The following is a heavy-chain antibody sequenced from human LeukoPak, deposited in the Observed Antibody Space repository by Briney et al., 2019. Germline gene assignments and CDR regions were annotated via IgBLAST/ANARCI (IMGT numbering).Heavy chain of an antibody. CDR3: AREGPAAMLGFDP. D-gene: IGHD2-2*01. J-gene: IGHJ5*02. CDR2: INPNSGGT. V-gene: IGHV1-2*02. Sequence: GASVKVSCKASGYTFTGYYMHWVRQAPGQGLEWMGWINPNSGGTNYAQKFQGRVTMTRDTSISTAYMELSRLRSDDTAVYYCAREGPAAMLGFDPRGQGTLVTVSS. CDR1: GYTFTGYY.